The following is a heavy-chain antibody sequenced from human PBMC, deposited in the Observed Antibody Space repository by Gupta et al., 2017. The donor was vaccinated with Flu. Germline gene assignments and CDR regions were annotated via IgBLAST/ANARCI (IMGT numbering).Heavy chain of an antibody. CDR2: ISYDGSNK. Sequence: VRHAPGKGLEWVAVISYDGSNKYYADSVKGRFTISRDNSKNTLYLQMNSLRAEDTAVYYCARGGRDYFDYWGQGTLVTVSS. J-gene: IGHJ4*02. CDR3: ARGGRDYFDY. V-gene: IGHV3-30-3*01.